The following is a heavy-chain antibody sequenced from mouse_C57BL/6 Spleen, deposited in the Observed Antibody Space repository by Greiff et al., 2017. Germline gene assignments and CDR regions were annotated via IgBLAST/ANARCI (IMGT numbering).Heavy chain of an antibody. D-gene: IGHD2-1*01. J-gene: IGHJ3*01. Sequence: EVQLQQSGPELVKPGASVKMSCKASGYTFTDYNMHWVKQSHGKSLEWIGYINPNNGGTSYNQKFKGKATLTVNKSSSTAYMELRSLTSEDSAVYDCAKNGNYFWFAYWGQGTLVTVSA. CDR3: AKNGNYFWFAY. CDR1: GYTFTDYN. CDR2: INPNNGGT. V-gene: IGHV1-22*01.